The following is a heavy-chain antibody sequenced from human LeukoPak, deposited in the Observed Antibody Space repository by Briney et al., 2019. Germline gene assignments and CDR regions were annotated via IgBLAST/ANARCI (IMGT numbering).Heavy chain of an antibody. CDR1: GGTFSSYT. D-gene: IGHD3-9*01. CDR2: IIPILGIA. V-gene: IGHV1-69*04. Sequence: GASVKVSCKASGGTFSSYTISWVRQAPGQGLEWMGRIIPILGIANYAQKFQGRVTMTRNTSISTAYMELSSLRSEDTAVYYCARELVGNPIDYWGQGTLVTVSS. CDR3: ARELVGNPIDY. J-gene: IGHJ4*02.